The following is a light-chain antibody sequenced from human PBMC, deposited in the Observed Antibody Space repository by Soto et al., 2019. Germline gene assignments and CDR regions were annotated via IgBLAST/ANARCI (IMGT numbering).Light chain of an antibody. J-gene: IGKJ4*01. CDR3: QQRSNWLT. V-gene: IGKV3-11*01. CDR2: DAS. Sequence: EIVLTQSPATLSLSPGERATLSCRASQSVSSYLACYQQKPGQAPRLLIYDASNRATVIQARFSGSGSGTDFTLTIISLEPEDFAVYYCQQRSNWLTFGGGTKVEIK. CDR1: QSVSSY.